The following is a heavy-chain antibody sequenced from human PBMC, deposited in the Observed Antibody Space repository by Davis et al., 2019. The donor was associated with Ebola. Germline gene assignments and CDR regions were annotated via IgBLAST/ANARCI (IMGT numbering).Heavy chain of an antibody. Sequence: SVKVSCKASGGTFSSYAISWVRQAPGQGLEWMGRIIPILGIPNYAQKFQGRVTITADKSTSTAYMELSSLRSEDTAVYYCARDGRMIGYGSGNRLPYYGMDVWGQGTTVTVSS. CDR1: GGTFSSYA. D-gene: IGHD3-10*01. CDR3: ARDGRMIGYGSGNRLPYYGMDV. CDR2: IIPILGIP. V-gene: IGHV1-69*04. J-gene: IGHJ6*02.